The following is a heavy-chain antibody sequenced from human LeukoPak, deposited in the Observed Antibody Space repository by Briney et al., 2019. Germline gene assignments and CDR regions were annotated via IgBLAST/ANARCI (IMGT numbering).Heavy chain of an antibody. V-gene: IGHV1-69*10. CDR2: VIPILGIA. J-gene: IGHJ6*02. Sequence: SVKVSCKASGGTFSSYAISWVRQAPGQGLEWMGGVIPILGIANYAQKFQGRVTITADKSTSTAYMELSSLRSEDTAVYYCAMAGDSSGYSYYYGMDVWGQGTTVTVSS. CDR3: AMAGDSSGYSYYYGMDV. CDR1: GGTFSSYA. D-gene: IGHD3-22*01.